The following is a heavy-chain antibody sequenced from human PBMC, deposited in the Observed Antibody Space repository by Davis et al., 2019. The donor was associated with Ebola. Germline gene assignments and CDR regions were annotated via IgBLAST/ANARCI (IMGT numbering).Heavy chain of an antibody. J-gene: IGHJ3*02. Sequence: GGSLRLSCAASGFTFSSYWMSWVRQAPGKGLEWVANIKQDGSEKYYVDSVKGRFTISRDNAKNSLYLQMNSLRAEDTAVYYCAKVSVVVVIYWAFDIWGQGTMVTVSS. D-gene: IGHD3-22*01. CDR1: GFTFSSYW. CDR3: AKVSVVVVIYWAFDI. CDR2: IKQDGSEK. V-gene: IGHV3-7*01.